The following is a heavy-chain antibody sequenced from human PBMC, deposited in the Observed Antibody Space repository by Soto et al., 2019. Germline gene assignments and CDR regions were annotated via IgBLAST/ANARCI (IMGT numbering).Heavy chain of an antibody. Sequence: QVQLQQSGPGLVKPSETLSLTCTVSGGSIRSYYWSWIRQPAGKALEWIGRIYTSGTTNYNPSLKSRVTIVLDTSKNHFSLDLSSVTDADTAVYYCAREGSSGFGMDVWGQGTTVTVSS. V-gene: IGHV4-4*07. CDR1: GGSIRSYY. CDR2: IYTSGTT. J-gene: IGHJ6*02. CDR3: AREGSSGFGMDV. D-gene: IGHD6-25*01.